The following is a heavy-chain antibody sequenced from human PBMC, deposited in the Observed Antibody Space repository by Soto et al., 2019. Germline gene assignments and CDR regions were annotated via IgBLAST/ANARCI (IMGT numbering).Heavy chain of an antibody. CDR2: IWYDGSNK. V-gene: IGHV3-33*01. D-gene: IGHD6-19*01. CDR1: GFTFSSYA. CDR3: AGGAGWHTNH. J-gene: IGHJ5*02. Sequence: PGGSLRLSCAASGFTFSSYAMHWVRQAPGKGLEWVAVIWYDGSNKYYADSVKGRFTISRDNSKNTLYLQMNSLRAEDTAVYYCAGGAGWHTNHWGQGTLVTVSS.